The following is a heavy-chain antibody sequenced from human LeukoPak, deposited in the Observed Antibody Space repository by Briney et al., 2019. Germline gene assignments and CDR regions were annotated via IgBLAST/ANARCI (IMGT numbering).Heavy chain of an antibody. J-gene: IGHJ4*02. CDR1: GGSISSGGYY. V-gene: IGHV4-31*03. Sequence: PSQTLSLTCTVSGGSISSGGYYWSWIRQHPGKGLEWIGYIYYSGSTYYNPSLKSRVTISVDTSKNQFSLKLSSVTAADTAVYYCARDLLTLWFGESPDDYWGQGTLVTVSS. D-gene: IGHD3-10*01. CDR3: ARDLLTLWFGESPDDY. CDR2: IYYSGST.